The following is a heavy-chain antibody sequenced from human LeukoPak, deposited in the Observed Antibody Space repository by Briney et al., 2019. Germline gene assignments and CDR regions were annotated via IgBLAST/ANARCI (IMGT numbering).Heavy chain of an antibody. CDR3: AREGNQAAEQDY. CDR2: IKQDGSEK. Sequence: GGSLRLSCAASGFTFSSYWMSWVRQAPGKGLEWVANIKQDGSEKYYVDSVKGRFTISRDNAKTSLYLQMNSLRAEDTAVYSCAREGNQAAEQDYWGQGTLVTVSS. CDR1: GFTFSSYW. D-gene: IGHD6-13*01. V-gene: IGHV3-7*04. J-gene: IGHJ4*02.